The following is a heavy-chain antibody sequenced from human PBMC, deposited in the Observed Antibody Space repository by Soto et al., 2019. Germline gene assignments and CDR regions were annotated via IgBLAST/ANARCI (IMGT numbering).Heavy chain of an antibody. CDR2: IKQDGGEK. Sequence: GGSLRLSCTASGFTFTNYWMNWVRQAPGKGLEWVANIKQDGGEKYYVDSVKGRFTISRDNAKNSLYLQMNSLRAEDTAMYFCAKGMAVAANWFDSWGQGTLVTVPS. J-gene: IGHJ5*01. CDR1: GFTFTNYW. D-gene: IGHD6-19*01. V-gene: IGHV3-7*01. CDR3: AKGMAVAANWFDS.